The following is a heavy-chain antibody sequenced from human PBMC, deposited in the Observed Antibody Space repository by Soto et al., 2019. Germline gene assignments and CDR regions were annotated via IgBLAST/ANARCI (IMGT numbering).Heavy chain of an antibody. CDR1: GGSISSGSYY. CDR3: ARHRQQPPGTYYFDY. Sequence: SETLSLTCTVSGGSISSGSYYWGWIRQPPGKGLEWIGSIYYSGSTYYNPSLESRVTISVDTSKNQFSLNLNSVTAADTAVYYCARHRQQPPGTYYFDYWGQGTLVTVSS. J-gene: IGHJ4*02. CDR2: IYYSGST. D-gene: IGHD1-7*01. V-gene: IGHV4-39*01.